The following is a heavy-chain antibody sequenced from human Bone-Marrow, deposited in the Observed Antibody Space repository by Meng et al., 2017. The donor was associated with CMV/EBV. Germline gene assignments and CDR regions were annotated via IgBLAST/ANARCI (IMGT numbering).Heavy chain of an antibody. J-gene: IGHJ4*02. CDR3: ARIATFLVGATGY. CDR2: INPNSGGT. CDR1: GYTFTGYY. D-gene: IGHD1-26*01. Sequence: ASVKVSCKASGYTFTGYYMHWVRQAPGQGLEWMGWINPNSGGTNYAQKFQGRVTMTRDTSISTAYMELSRLRSDDTAVYYCARIATFLVGATGYWGQGTLVTGSS. V-gene: IGHV1-2*02.